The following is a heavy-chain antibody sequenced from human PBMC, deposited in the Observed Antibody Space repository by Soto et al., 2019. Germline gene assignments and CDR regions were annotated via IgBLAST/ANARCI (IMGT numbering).Heavy chain of an antibody. J-gene: IGHJ6*01. V-gene: IGHV4-39*01. Sequence: SETLSLTCTVSGGSISSSSYYWGWIRQPPGKWLEWIGSIYYSGSTYYNPSLKGRVTISVDTSKNQFSLKLSSVTAADTAVYYCARFVSSGRSLVNYYYYGMDVWGQGTTVT. D-gene: IGHD3-10*01. CDR3: ARFVSSGRSLVNYYYYGMDV. CDR2: IYYSGST. CDR1: GGSISSSSYY.